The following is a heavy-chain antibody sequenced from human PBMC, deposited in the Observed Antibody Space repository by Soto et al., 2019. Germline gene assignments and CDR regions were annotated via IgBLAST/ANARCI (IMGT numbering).Heavy chain of an antibody. Sequence: ASVKVSCKASGYTFTGYYMHWVRQAPGQGLEWMGWINPNSGGTNYAQKFQGWVTMTRDTSISTAYMELSRLRSDDTAVYYCARDKIXKGVPAADHYYYYGMDVWGQGTTVTVSS. CDR1: GYTFTGYY. CDR3: ARDKIXKGVPAADHYYYYGMDV. V-gene: IGHV1-2*04. J-gene: IGHJ6*02. D-gene: IGHD2-2*01. CDR2: INPNSGGT.